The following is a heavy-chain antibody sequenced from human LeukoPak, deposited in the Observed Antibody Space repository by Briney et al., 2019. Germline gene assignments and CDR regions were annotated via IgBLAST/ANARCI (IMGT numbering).Heavy chain of an antibody. CDR2: ITSSSSTT. J-gene: IGHJ6*03. Sequence: GGSLRLSCEASGFTFSSYSMIWVRQAPGKGLEWISYITSSSSTTHYAASVKGRFTISRDNAKNSLYLQVNSLRAEDTAVYYCARVPTRQYYYMDVWGKGTTVTVSS. CDR3: ARVPTRQYYYMDV. CDR1: GFTFSSYS. V-gene: IGHV3-48*01.